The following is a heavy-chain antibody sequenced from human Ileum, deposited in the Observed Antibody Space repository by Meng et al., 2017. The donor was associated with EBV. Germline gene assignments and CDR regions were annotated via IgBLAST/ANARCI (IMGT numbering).Heavy chain of an antibody. Sequence: QGQLQASGPGMVNPSQTLSLTCTVSGGSISSGDYYWSWIRQPPGKGLEWIGYIYNSGSTYYNPSLKSRVTISVDTSKNQFSLKLRFVTAADTAVYYCAREGRSHQVGVSVYWGQGNLVTVSS. D-gene: IGHD2-21*01. CDR3: AREGRSHQVGVSVY. J-gene: IGHJ4*02. CDR1: GGSISSGDYY. V-gene: IGHV4-30-4*01. CDR2: IYNSGST.